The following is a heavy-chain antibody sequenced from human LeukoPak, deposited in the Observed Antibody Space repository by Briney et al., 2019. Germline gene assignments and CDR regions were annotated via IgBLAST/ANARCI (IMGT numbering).Heavy chain of an antibody. CDR2: INPNSGGT. J-gene: IGHJ4*02. CDR3: ARDPHNLITMIVVGGEYYFDY. V-gene: IGHV1-2*02. CDR1: GYTFTGYY. D-gene: IGHD3-22*01. Sequence: ASVKVSCKASGYTFTGYYMHWVRQAPGQGLEWMGWINPNSGGTNYAQKFQGRVTMTRDTSISTAYMELSRLRSDDTAVYYCARDPHNLITMIVVGGEYYFDYWGQGTLVTVSS.